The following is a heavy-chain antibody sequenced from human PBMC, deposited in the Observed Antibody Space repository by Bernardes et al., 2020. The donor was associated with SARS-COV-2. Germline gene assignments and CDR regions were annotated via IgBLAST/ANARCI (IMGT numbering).Heavy chain of an antibody. CDR2: ISPKSGAT. J-gene: IGHJ4*02. D-gene: IGHD2-21*01. V-gene: IGHV1-2*02. CDR3: ARTFYYDRGGDSVFDQ. Sequence: ASVKVSCKASGYTFSDYYIHWLRQAPGQGFEWMGWISPKSGATNYAQKFQGRVTMTRDTAISTEYMQLSRLTSDDTAVYYCARTFYYDRGGDSVFDQWGQGILVSVSS. CDR1: GYTFSDYY.